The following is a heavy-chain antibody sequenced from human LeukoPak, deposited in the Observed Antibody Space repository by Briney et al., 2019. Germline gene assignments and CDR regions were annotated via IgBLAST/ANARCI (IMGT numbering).Heavy chain of an antibody. CDR2: MSASGSST. CDR1: GFTFSNYA. Sequence: AGSLRLSCAASGFTFSNYAMSWIRQAPAQGMDLDSAMSASGSSTYYADSLKGRFTSSRDNSKNTLYLQMNGLRAEDTAVYFCAREAYGSGNYYRDYFDYWGQGTLVTVSS. D-gene: IGHD3-10*01. CDR3: AREAYGSGNYYRDYFDY. J-gene: IGHJ4*02. V-gene: IGHV3-23*01.